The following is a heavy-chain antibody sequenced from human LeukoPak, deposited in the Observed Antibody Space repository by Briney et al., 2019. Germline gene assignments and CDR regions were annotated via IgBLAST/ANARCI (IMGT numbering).Heavy chain of an antibody. J-gene: IGHJ5*02. CDR3: ASVEYDSSGYYSLDNWFDP. CDR1: GYTLTELS. V-gene: IGHV1-24*01. CDR2: FDPEDGET. D-gene: IGHD3-22*01. Sequence: ASVKVSCKVSGYTLTELSMHWVRQAPGKGLEWMGGFDPEDGETIYAQKFQGRVTMTEDTSTDTAYMELSSLRSEATAVYYCASVEYDSSGYYSLDNWFDPWGQGTLVTVSS.